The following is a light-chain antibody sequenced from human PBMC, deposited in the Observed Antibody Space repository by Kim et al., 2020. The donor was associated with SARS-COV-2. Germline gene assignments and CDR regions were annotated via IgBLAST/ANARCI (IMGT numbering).Light chain of an antibody. J-gene: IGLJ2*01. CDR3: QAWDSSIVV. CDR2: QDS. CDR1: KLGDKY. Sequence: SYELTQPLSVSVSPGQTASITCSGVKLGDKYACWYQQKPGQSPVVVIYQDSKRPSGIPERFSGSNSGKTATLTISGTQSMDEADYYCQAWDSSIVVFGGG. V-gene: IGLV3-1*01.